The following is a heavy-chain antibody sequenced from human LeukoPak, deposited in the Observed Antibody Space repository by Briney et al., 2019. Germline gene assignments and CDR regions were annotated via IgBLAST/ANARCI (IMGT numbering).Heavy chain of an antibody. V-gene: IGHV4-38-2*02. Sequence: PSETLSLTCTVSGYSISSGYYWGWIRQPPGKGLEWIGSIYYSESTSYNPSLKSRVTISVDTSKNQLSLKLSSVTAADTAVYYCARVPPDYGGIPLPDYWGQGTLVTVSS. CDR1: GYSISSGYY. J-gene: IGHJ4*02. D-gene: IGHD4-23*01. CDR2: IYYSEST. CDR3: ARVPPDYGGIPLPDY.